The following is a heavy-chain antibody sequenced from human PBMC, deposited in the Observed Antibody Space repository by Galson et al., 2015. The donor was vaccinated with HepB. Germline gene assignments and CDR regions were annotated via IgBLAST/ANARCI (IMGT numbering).Heavy chain of an antibody. V-gene: IGHV3-74*01. CDR2: INSDGSST. CDR3: ARGYGSGRFDP. Sequence: SLRLSCAASGFTFSSYWMHWVRQAPGKGLVWVSRINSDGSSTSYADSVKGRFTISRDNAKNTLYLQMNSLRAEDTAVYYCARGYGSGRFDPWGQGTLVTVSS. D-gene: IGHD3-10*01. J-gene: IGHJ5*02. CDR1: GFTFSSYW.